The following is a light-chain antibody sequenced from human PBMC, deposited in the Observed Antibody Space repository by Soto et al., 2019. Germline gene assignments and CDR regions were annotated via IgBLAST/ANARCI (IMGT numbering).Light chain of an antibody. CDR3: SSYAGSNNYVV. CDR1: SSDVGGYNY. CDR2: EVS. J-gene: IGLJ2*01. Sequence: QSALTRPPSASGSPGQSVTISCTGTSSDVGGYNYVSWYQHHPGKAPKLMIYEVSKRPSGVPDRFSGSKSGNTASLTVSGLQAEDEADYYCSSYAGSNNYVVFGGGTQLTVL. V-gene: IGLV2-8*01.